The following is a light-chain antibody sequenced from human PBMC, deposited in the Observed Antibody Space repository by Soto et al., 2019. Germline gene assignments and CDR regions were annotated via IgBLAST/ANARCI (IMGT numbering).Light chain of an antibody. CDR1: HDISTH. J-gene: IGKJ5*01. V-gene: IGKV1-33*01. Sequence: IQITQSPSSLSASLVDIFTITCRASHDISTHLNWYQQMPGKAPKLPIYETSNVQTGVPSRFSGHGSGTDFVFTISSLQPEDIGTYYCQQYDNVGITFGQGTRLEIK. CDR3: QQYDNVGIT. CDR2: ETS.